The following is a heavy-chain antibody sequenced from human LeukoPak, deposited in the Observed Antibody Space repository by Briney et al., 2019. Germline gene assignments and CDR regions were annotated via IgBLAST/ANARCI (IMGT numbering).Heavy chain of an antibody. J-gene: IGHJ4*02. CDR3: ARLGSAWYYYDSSGLRNYYFDY. Sequence: SETLSLTCAVYGGSFSGCYWSWIRQPPGKGLEWIGEINHSGSTNYNPSLKSRVTISVDTSKNQFSLKLSSVTAADTAVYYCARLGSAWYYYDSSGLRNYYFDYWGQGTLVTVSS. V-gene: IGHV4-34*01. CDR2: INHSGST. CDR1: GGSFSGCY. D-gene: IGHD3-22*01.